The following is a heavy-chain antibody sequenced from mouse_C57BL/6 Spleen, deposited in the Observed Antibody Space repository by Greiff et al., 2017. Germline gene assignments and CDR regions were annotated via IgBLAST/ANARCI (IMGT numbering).Heavy chain of an antibody. J-gene: IGHJ1*03. CDR2: IRNKANGYTT. V-gene: IGHV7-3*01. CDR3: AREGPFEV. Sequence: EVQRVESGGGLVQPGGSLSLSCAASGFTFTDYYMSWVRQPPGKALEWLGFIRNKANGYTTEYSASVKGRFTISRDNSQSILYLQMNALRAEDSATYYCAREGPFEVWGTGTTVTVSS. CDR1: GFTFTDYY.